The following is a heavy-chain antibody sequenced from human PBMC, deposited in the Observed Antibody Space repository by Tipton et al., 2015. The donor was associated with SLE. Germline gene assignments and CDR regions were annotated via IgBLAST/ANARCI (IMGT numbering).Heavy chain of an antibody. V-gene: IGHV4-39*07. CDR2: IYYSGST. D-gene: IGHD3-16*01. J-gene: IGHJ6*03. CDR1: GGSISSSSYY. CDR3: ARLRYYYYMDV. Sequence: TLSLTCTVSGGSISSSSYYWGWIRQPPGKGLEWIGSIYYSGSTYYNPSLKSRVTISVDRSKNQFSLKLSSVTAADTAVYYCARLRYYYYMDVWGKGTTVTVSS.